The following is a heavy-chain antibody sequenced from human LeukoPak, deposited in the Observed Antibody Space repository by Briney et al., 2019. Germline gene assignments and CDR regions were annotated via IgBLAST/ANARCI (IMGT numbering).Heavy chain of an antibody. CDR3: ARTKEMATISYFDS. CDR2: IRYDGSNK. CDR1: GFTFTSYG. Sequence: PGGSLRLSCAASGFTFTSYGMHWVRQAPGKGLEWVAFIRYDGSNKYYADSVKGRFTISRDNSKNTLYLQMSSLRAEDTAVYYCARTKEMATISYFDSWGQGTLVTVSS. D-gene: IGHD5-24*01. J-gene: IGHJ4*02. V-gene: IGHV3-30*02.